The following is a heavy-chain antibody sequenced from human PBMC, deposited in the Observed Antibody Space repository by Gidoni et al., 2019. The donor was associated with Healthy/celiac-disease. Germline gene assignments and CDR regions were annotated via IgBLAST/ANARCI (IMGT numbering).Heavy chain of an antibody. V-gene: IGHV3-43*01. Sequence: EVQLVESGGVVVQTGGSLRLSCAASGFTFDDYTMHGVRQAPGKGLEWVSLISWDGGSTYYADSVKGRFTISRDNSKNSLYLQMNSLRTEDTALYYCAKDEYYYGSGSYYRRGLFDYWGQGTLVTVSS. D-gene: IGHD3-10*01. CDR2: ISWDGGST. CDR1: GFTFDDYT. CDR3: AKDEYYYGSGSYYRRGLFDY. J-gene: IGHJ4*02.